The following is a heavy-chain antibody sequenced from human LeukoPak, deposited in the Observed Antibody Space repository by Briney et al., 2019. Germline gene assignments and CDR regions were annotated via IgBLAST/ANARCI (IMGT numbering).Heavy chain of an antibody. CDR2: IYHSGST. Sequence: SETLSLTCAVSGGSISSGGYSWSWIRQPPGKGLEWIGYIYHSGSTYYNPSLKSRVTISVDRSKDQFSLKLSSVSAADTAVYYCARVYSGYDYRFDYWGQGTLVTVSS. J-gene: IGHJ4*02. D-gene: IGHD5-12*01. V-gene: IGHV4-30-2*01. CDR3: ARVYSGYDYRFDY. CDR1: GGSISSGGYS.